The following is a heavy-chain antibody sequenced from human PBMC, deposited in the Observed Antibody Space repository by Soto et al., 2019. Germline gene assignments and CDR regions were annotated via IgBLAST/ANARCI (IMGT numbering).Heavy chain of an antibody. V-gene: IGHV3-23*01. Sequence: EVQLLESGGGLVQPGGSLRLSCAASGFTFSSYAMSWVRQAPGKGLEWVSSISASGGSTYYADSVKGQFAISRDNSKNTLSLEMNSLSAEDTAVYYCARRAAAGFLDEYWGQGTLVTVSS. D-gene: IGHD6-13*01. CDR1: GFTFSSYA. CDR3: ARRAAAGFLDEY. J-gene: IGHJ4*02. CDR2: ISASGGST.